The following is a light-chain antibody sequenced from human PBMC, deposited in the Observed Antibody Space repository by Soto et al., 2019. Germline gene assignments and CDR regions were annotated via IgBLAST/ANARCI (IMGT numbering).Light chain of an antibody. J-gene: IGKJ1*01. CDR2: DAS. Sequence: DLQRTQSRSTLSASVGARFTITCRASHIMSSWLAWYQQKPVKAPQLLIYDASSLETGVPSRFSGSGSGTEFTLPISSLQAEDFATHYCQQYRTLGQGTKVDIK. CDR3: QQYRT. V-gene: IGKV1-5*01. CDR1: HIMSSW.